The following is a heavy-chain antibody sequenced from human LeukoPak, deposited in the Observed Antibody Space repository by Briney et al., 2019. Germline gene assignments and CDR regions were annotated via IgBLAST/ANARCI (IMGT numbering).Heavy chain of an antibody. CDR3: ARHAGADSSWYYFDY. D-gene: IGHD6-13*01. J-gene: IGHJ4*02. CDR1: GVSISNYY. V-gene: IGHV4-59*08. CDR2: INYSWST. Sequence: PSETLSLTCTVSGVSISNYYWSWIRQPPGKGLEWIGYINYSWSTNYNPSLKSRVTISVDTSKNQFSLRLASVTAADTAVYYCARHAGADSSWYYFDYWGQGTLVTVSS.